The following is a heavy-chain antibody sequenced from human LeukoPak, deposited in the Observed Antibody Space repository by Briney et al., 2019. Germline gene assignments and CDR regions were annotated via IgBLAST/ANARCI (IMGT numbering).Heavy chain of an antibody. CDR2: INHSGST. CDR1: GGSFSGYY. Sequence: SETLSLTCAVYGGSFSGYYWSWIRQPPGKGLEWIGEINHSGSTNYNPSLKSRVTISVDTSKNQFSLKLSSVTAADTAVYHCASLGVNGMDVWGQGTTVTVSS. J-gene: IGHJ6*02. V-gene: IGHV4-34*01. D-gene: IGHD4-23*01. CDR3: ASLGVNGMDV.